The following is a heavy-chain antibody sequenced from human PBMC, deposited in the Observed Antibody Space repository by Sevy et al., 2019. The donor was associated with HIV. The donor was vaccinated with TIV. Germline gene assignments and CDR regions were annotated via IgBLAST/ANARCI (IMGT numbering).Heavy chain of an antibody. CDR3: AMNYYDSSGSSFFFDY. CDR1: GFTFSSYG. J-gene: IGHJ4*02. V-gene: IGHV3-33*01. CDR2: LWYDGSKK. D-gene: IGHD3-22*01. Sequence: GGSLRLACAASGFTFSSYGMHWVRQAPGKGLEWVAVLWYDGSKKYYADSVKGRFTISRDNSKITLYLQMNSLRAEDTAVYYCAMNYYDSSGSSFFFDYWGQGTLVTVSS.